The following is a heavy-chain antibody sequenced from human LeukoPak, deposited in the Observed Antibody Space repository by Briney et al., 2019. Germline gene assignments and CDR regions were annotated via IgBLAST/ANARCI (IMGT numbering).Heavy chain of an antibody. CDR3: ARAYSNYWSNWFDP. Sequence: PSQTLSLTCTVSGGSISSGGYYWSWIRQHPGKGLEWIGYIYYSGSTYYNPSLKSRVTISVDTSKNQFSLRLSSVTAADTAVYYCARAYSNYWSNWFDPWGQGTLVTVSS. J-gene: IGHJ5*02. D-gene: IGHD4-4*01. CDR2: IYYSGST. CDR1: GGSISSGGYY. V-gene: IGHV4-31*03.